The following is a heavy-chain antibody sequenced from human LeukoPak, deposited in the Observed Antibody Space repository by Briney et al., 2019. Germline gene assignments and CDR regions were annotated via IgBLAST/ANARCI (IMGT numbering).Heavy chain of an antibody. Sequence: PSATLSLTCAVYGGSFSGYYWSWIRQPPGKGLEWIGEINHSGSTNYNPSLKSRLTISVDTSKNQFSLKLSSVTAADKAVYYCARGLYRSGYDPWGQGTLVTVSS. J-gene: IGHJ5*02. CDR2: INHSGST. CDR1: GGSFSGYY. D-gene: IGHD6-19*01. CDR3: ARGLYRSGYDP. V-gene: IGHV4-34*01.